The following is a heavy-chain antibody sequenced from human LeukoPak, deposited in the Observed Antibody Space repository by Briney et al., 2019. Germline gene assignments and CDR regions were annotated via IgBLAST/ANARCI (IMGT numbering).Heavy chain of an antibody. Sequence: SETLSLTCAVYGGSFSGYYWSWIRQPPGKGLEWIGEINHSGSTNYNPSLKSRVTISVDTSKNQFSLKLSSVTAADTAVYYCARVSVLLWFGELFSLEFDYWGQGTLVTVSS. V-gene: IGHV4-34*01. CDR3: ARVSVLLWFGELFSLEFDY. CDR1: GGSFSGYY. J-gene: IGHJ4*02. D-gene: IGHD3-10*01. CDR2: INHSGST.